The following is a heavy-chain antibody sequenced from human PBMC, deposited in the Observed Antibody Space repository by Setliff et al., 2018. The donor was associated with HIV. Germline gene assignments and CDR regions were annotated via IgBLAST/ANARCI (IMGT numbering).Heavy chain of an antibody. J-gene: IGHJ5*02. CDR1: GFTVSTYY. CDR3: ANLWEVGA. D-gene: IGHD1-26*01. V-gene: IGHV3-53*01. Sequence: LRLSCAASGFTVSTYYMSWVRQAPGKGPEWVSTVYSGGSTYHADSVKGRFTISRDNARTSLYLEMRSLRAEDTAVYLCANLWEVGAWGQGTLVTVPS. CDR2: VYSGGST.